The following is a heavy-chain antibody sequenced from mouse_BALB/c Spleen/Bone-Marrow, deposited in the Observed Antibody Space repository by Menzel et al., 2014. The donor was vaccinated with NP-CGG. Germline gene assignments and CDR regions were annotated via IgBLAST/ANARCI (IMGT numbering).Heavy chain of an antibody. CDR3: ARIYYGYEFTY. V-gene: IGHV1S29*02. D-gene: IGHD2-2*01. Sequence: DVQLQESGPELLKPGASVKISCKASGYTFTDYNMHWVKQSHGKSLEWIGYIYPYNGVTAYNQKFKSKATLTVDNSSSTAYMEFRSLISEDSAVYYCARIYYGYEFTYWGQGTLVTVSA. CDR1: GYTFTDYN. CDR2: IYPYNGVT. J-gene: IGHJ3*01.